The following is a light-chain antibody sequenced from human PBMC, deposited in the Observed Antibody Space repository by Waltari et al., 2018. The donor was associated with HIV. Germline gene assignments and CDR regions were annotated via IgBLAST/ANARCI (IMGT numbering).Light chain of an antibody. V-gene: IGKV3-20*01. CDR3: QQYGRSPWT. J-gene: IGKJ1*01. CDR1: QTVSSSQ. CDR2: GAS. Sequence: EIVLTQSPGSLSLSPGERATLSCRASQTVSSSQLAWYQQKPGQAPRRLIYGASTRATDTPDRFSGSGSGTDFTLTITRLEREDFAVYYCQQYGRSPWTFGQGTKVEIK.